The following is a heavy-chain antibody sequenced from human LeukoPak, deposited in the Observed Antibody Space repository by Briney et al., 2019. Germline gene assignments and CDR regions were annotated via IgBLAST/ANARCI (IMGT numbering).Heavy chain of an antibody. CDR2: INPNGGDT. CDR3: ARDVVGSVWWFDP. CDR1: GYTFINYG. J-gene: IGHJ5*02. D-gene: IGHD6-19*01. V-gene: IGHV1-46*01. Sequence: GASVKVSCKASGYTFINYGISWVRQAPGQGLEWMGIINPNGGDTDYAQKFQGRVAMTRDTSTSTVYMELSSLRSEDTAIYYCARDVVGSVWWFDPWGQGTLVAVSS.